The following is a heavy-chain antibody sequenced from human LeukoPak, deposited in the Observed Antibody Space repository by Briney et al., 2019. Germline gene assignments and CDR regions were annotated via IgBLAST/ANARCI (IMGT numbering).Heavy chain of an antibody. CDR2: IKQDGSEK. V-gene: IGHV3-7*01. Sequence: PGGSLRLSCAASGFTFSSYWMSWVRQAPGKGLEWVANIKQDGSEKYYVDSVKGRFTISRDNAKNSLYLQMNSLRAEDTAVYYCAKYYGGNSWVCDYWGQGTLVTVSS. J-gene: IGHJ4*02. CDR1: GFTFSSYW. CDR3: AKYYGGNSWVCDY. D-gene: IGHD4-23*01.